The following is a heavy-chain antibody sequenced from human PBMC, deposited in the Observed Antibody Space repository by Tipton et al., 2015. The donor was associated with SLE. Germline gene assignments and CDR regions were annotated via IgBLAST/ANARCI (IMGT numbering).Heavy chain of an antibody. J-gene: IGHJ4*02. CDR3: TTDSDYYDSSGYFDY. CDR2: IKSKTDGGTT. D-gene: IGHD3-22*01. Sequence: SWVRQAPGKGLEWVGRIKSKTDGGTTDYAAPVKGRFTISRDDSKNTLYLQMNSLKTEDTAVYYCTTDSDYYDSSGYFDYWGQGTLVTVSS. V-gene: IGHV3-15*01.